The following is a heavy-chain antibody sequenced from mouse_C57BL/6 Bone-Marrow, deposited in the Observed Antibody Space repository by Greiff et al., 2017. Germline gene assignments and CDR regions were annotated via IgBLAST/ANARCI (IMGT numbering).Heavy chain of an antibody. CDR1: GFSLTSYG. D-gene: IGHD1-1*01. V-gene: IGHV2-3*01. J-gene: IGHJ1*03. CDR3: AKKKKGFRYGSGDWYFDV. CDR2: LWGDGST. Sequence: QVQLQQSGPGLVAPSQSLSITCTVSGFSLTSYGVSWVRQPPGKGLEWLGVLWGDGSTNYHSALISRLSISKDTSKSQVFLKLNSQQSDDTATYDCAKKKKGFRYGSGDWYFDVWGTGTTVTVSS.